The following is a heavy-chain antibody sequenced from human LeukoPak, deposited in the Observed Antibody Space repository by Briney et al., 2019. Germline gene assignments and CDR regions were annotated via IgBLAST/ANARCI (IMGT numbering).Heavy chain of an antibody. V-gene: IGHV3-23*01. Sequence: EGSLRLSCAASGFTFSSYAMSWVRQAPGKGLEWVSAISGSGGSTYYADSVKGRFTISRDNSKNTLYLQMNSLRAEDTAVYYCAKDSKYSYGSSDYWGQGTLVTVSS. CDR1: GFTFSSYA. J-gene: IGHJ4*02. CDR2: ISGSGGST. CDR3: AKDSKYSYGSSDY. D-gene: IGHD5-18*01.